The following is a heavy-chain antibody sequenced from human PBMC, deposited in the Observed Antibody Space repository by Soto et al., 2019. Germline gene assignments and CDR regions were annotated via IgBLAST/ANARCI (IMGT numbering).Heavy chain of an antibody. J-gene: IGHJ5*02. CDR3: AKGDNLGPKTGYAFDP. V-gene: IGHV6-1*01. D-gene: IGHD5-12*01. CDR1: GDSVSSYSAA. Sequence: SQTLSLPCAISGDSVSSYSAAWNWIRQSPSGGLEWLGRTYYRSRFFSDYAESVKSRIIINPDTSKNQFSLQLNSVTPEDTAVYFCAKGDNLGPKTGYAFDPWGQGIMVTVSS. CDR2: TYYRSRFFS.